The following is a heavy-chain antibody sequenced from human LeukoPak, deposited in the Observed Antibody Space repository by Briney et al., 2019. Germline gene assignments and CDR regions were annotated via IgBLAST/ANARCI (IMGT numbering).Heavy chain of an antibody. V-gene: IGHV4-61*01. CDR3: ARDVGYCSSTSCAWVTDY. Sequence: PSETLSLTCTVSGGSLSSGSYYWSWSRQPPGKGLEWIGYIYYSGSTNYNPSLKSRVTISVDTSKNQFSLKLSSVTAADTAVYYCARDVGYCSSTSCAWVTDYWGQGTLVTVSS. J-gene: IGHJ4*02. CDR2: IYYSGST. D-gene: IGHD2-2*01. CDR1: GGSLSSGSYY.